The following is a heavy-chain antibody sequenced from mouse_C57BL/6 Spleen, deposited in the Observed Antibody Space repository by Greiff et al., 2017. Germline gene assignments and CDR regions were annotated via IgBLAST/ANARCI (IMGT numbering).Heavy chain of an antibody. CDR1: GYTFTEYT. Sequence: QVQLKESGAELVKPGASVKLSCKASGYTFTEYTIHWVKQRSGQGLEWIGWFYPGSGSIKYNEKFKDKATLTADKSSSTVYMELSRLTSEDSAVYFCARHEEGGLREAWFAYWSQGTLVTVSA. J-gene: IGHJ3*01. D-gene: IGHD2-4*01. CDR2: FYPGSGSI. CDR3: ARHEEGGLREAWFAY. V-gene: IGHV1-62-2*01.